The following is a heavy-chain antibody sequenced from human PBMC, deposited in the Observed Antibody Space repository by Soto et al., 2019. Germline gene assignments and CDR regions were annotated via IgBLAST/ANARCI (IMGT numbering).Heavy chain of an antibody. Sequence: QVQLVQSGAEVKKPGASVKVSCKASGYTFTSYGISWVRQAPGQGLEWMGWISAYNGNTNYAQKLQGRVTMTTDTSTSTAYMERRSLRSDDTAVYYCARDGGMTTVTTIAYYYGMDVWGQGTTVTVSS. CDR2: ISAYNGNT. CDR1: GYTFTSYG. CDR3: ARDGGMTTVTTIAYYYGMDV. D-gene: IGHD4-17*01. J-gene: IGHJ6*02. V-gene: IGHV1-18*04.